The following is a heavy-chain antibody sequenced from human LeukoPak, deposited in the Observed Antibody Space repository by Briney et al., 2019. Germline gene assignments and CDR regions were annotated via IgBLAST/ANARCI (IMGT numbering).Heavy chain of an antibody. J-gene: IGHJ5*02. V-gene: IGHV4-59*01. CDR1: GGSISGYY. CDR2: IYSSGSP. Sequence: SETLSLTCTVSGGSISGYYWSWIRQPPGKGLEWIGYIYSSGSPNYTPSLKSRVTISVDTSKNQFSLMLKSATAADTAVYYCARRVAVVGSNWLDPWGQGTLVTVSS. D-gene: IGHD6-13*01. CDR3: ARRVAVVGSNWLDP.